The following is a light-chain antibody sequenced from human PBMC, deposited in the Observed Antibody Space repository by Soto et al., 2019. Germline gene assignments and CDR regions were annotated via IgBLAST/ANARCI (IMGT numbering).Light chain of an antibody. J-gene: IGKJ5*01. CDR2: AAS. CDR3: QQLFDSPIT. Sequence: DIPLTQSPSVLSPSIGESVTLTCRASQVISTSLAWYQVKPGKAPKLLIYAASTLESGVPSRFSATVSGTEFSLTITSLQPEDFATYYCQQLFDSPITFGQGTRLEI. V-gene: IGKV1-9*01. CDR1: QVISTS.